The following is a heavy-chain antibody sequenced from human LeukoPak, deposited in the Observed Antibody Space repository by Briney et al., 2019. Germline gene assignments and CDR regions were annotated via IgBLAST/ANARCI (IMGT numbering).Heavy chain of an antibody. CDR1: GYTFTSYA. V-gene: IGHV1-3*01. D-gene: IGHD2-2*02. CDR2: INAGNGNT. J-gene: IGHJ6*02. CDR3: ARSLLYSGGYYYYGMDV. Sequence: RWASVKVSCKASGYTFTSYAMHWVRQAPGQRLEWMGWINAGNGNTKYSQKFQGRVTITRDTSASTAYMELSSLRSEDTAVYYCARSLLYSGGYYYYGMDVWGQGTTVTVSS.